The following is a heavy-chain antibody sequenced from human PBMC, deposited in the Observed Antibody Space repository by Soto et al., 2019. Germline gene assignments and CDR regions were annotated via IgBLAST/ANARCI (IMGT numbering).Heavy chain of an antibody. Sequence: SETLSLTCTVSGGSISSGDYSWSWIRQPPGKGLEWIGYIYHSGSTYYNPSLKSRVTISVDRSKNQFSLKLSSVTAADTAVYYCASGTTVTTLDYWGQGTLVTVSS. CDR3: ASGTTVTTLDY. V-gene: IGHV4-30-2*01. D-gene: IGHD4-17*01. CDR1: GGSISSGDYS. CDR2: IYHSGST. J-gene: IGHJ4*02.